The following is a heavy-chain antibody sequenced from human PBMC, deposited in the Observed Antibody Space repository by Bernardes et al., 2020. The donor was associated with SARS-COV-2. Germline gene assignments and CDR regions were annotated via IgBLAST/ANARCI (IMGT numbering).Heavy chain of an antibody. Sequence: GGSLRLSCAASGFTFSIYPMNWVRQAPGKGLEWVSFISSGGNYIYYADSVKGRFTISRDNADNSLYLQMNTLTVADTAVYYCARLGDIWGQGTMVTVSS. CDR1: GFTFSIYP. CDR3: ARLGDI. J-gene: IGHJ3*02. V-gene: IGHV3-21*01. CDR2: ISSGGNYI.